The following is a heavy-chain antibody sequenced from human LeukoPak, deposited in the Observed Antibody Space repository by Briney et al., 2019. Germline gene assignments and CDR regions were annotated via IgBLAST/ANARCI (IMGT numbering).Heavy chain of an antibody. CDR1: GFTFXXYA. J-gene: IGHJ4*02. CDR3: AKGGIRGVITYFDY. CDR2: ISGSGGST. V-gene: IGHV3-23*01. D-gene: IGHD3-10*01. Sequence: RXSXXAXGFTFXXYAMSXVRQAPGKGLEWVSAISGSGGSTYYADSVKGRFTISRDNSKNTLYLQMNSLRAEDTAVYYCAKGGIRGVITYFDYWGQGTLVTVSS.